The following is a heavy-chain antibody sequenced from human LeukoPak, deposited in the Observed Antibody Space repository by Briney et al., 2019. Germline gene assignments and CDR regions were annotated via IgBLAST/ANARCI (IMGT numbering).Heavy chain of an antibody. V-gene: IGHV3-23*01. CDR1: GFTFSNYA. D-gene: IGHD6-19*01. Sequence: GGSLRLSCAASGFTFSNYAMSWVRQAPGKGLEWVSAVSSSGGSTHFADSVKGRFTISRDNSKNTVSLQMNSLRAEDTAVYYCAKDRGYGSGREFDYWGQGTLVTVSS. CDR2: VSSSGGST. CDR3: AKDRGYGSGREFDY. J-gene: IGHJ4*02.